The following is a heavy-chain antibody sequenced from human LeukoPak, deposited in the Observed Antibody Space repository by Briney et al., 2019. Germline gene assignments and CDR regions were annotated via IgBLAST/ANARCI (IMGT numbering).Heavy chain of an antibody. CDR3: ARGLRFLEWLLSTHNWFDP. Sequence: PSETLSLTCAVYGGSFSGYYWSWIRQPPGKGLEWIGEINHSGSTNYNPSLKSRVTISVDTSKNQFSLKLSSVTAADTAAYYCARGLRFLEWLLSTHNWFDPWGQGTLVTVSS. CDR2: INHSGST. V-gene: IGHV4-34*01. CDR1: GGSFSGYY. J-gene: IGHJ5*02. D-gene: IGHD3-3*01.